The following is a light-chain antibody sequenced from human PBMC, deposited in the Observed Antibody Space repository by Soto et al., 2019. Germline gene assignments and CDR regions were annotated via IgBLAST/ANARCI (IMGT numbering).Light chain of an antibody. V-gene: IGKV3-11*01. CDR3: QQRSNWPLT. CDR2: DAS. CDR1: QSVSSY. J-gene: IGKJ4*01. Sequence: ETVLTQSPATLSLSPGERATLSCRASQSVSSYLGWYQQKPGQAPRLLIYDASNRATGIPARFSGSGSGTDFTLTISNLEPADFAVYYCQQRSNWPLTFGGGTKVEIK.